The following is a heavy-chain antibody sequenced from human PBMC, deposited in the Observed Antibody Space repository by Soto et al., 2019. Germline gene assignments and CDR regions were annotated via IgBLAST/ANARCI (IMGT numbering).Heavy chain of an antibody. CDR2: IYHSGST. CDR3: ARWWSWYYDRGPAFDI. Sequence: SETLSLTCAVSGGSISSGGYSWSWIRQPPGKGLEWIGYIYHSGSTYYNPSLKSRVTISVDRSKNQFSLKLSSVTAADTAVYYCARWWSWYYDRGPAFDIWGQGTTVTVSS. D-gene: IGHD3-22*01. V-gene: IGHV4-30-2*01. CDR1: GGSISSGGYS. J-gene: IGHJ3*02.